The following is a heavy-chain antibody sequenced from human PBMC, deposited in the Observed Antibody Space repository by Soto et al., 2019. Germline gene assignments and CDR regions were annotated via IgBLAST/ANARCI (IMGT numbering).Heavy chain of an antibody. CDR1: GFTFSSYA. Sequence: EVQLLESGGGLVQPGGSLSLSCAASGFTFSSYAMSWVRQAPGKGLEWVSAISGSGGSTYYADSVKGRFTIARDNSKNTLYLQMNSLRAEDTAVYYCASAPSITMVRGVIITSAFDIWGQGTMVTVSS. CDR2: ISGSGGST. J-gene: IGHJ3*02. V-gene: IGHV3-23*01. CDR3: ASAPSITMVRGVIITSAFDI. D-gene: IGHD3-10*01.